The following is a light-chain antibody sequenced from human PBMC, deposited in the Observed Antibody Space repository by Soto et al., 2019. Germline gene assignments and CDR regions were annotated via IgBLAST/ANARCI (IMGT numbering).Light chain of an antibody. Sequence: SYELTQPPSVSVAPGQTARITCGGNNIGSKSVHWYQQKPGQAPVLVVYDESDRPSGIPERFSGSNSGNTATLTISRVEAGDEADYSCQVWDSNSDHDVFGTGTKLTVL. CDR3: QVWDSNSDHDV. CDR1: NIGSKS. V-gene: IGLV3-21*02. CDR2: DES. J-gene: IGLJ1*01.